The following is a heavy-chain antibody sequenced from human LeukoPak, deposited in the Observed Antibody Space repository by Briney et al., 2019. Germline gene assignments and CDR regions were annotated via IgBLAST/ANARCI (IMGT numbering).Heavy chain of an antibody. CDR1: GESFSGYY. CDR2: INHSGST. V-gene: IGHV4-34*01. Sequence: SETLSLTCAVYGESFSGYYWSWIRQPPGKGLEWIGEINHSGSTNYNPSLKSRVTISVDTSKNQFSLKLSSVTAADTAVYYCARVTSSSSDWGQGTLVTVSS. CDR3: ARVTSSSSD. D-gene: IGHD2-2*01. J-gene: IGHJ4*02.